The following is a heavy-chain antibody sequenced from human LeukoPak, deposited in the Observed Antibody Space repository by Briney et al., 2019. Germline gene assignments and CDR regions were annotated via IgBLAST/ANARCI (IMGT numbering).Heavy chain of an antibody. CDR1: GDSVSSNSVT. V-gene: IGHV6-1*01. J-gene: IGHJ4*02. Sequence: SQTLSLTCALSGDSVSSNSVTWSWIRQSPSRGLEWLGRTYYRSRWYHDYVISVKSRMTINPDTSKNQFSLHLNSVTPEDTAVYYCARGSNWGDSNFDYWGQGTLVTVSS. CDR2: TYYRSRWYH. D-gene: IGHD7-27*01. CDR3: ARGSNWGDSNFDY.